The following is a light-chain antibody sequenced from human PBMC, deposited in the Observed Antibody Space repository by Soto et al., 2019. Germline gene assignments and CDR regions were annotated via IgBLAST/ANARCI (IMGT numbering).Light chain of an antibody. Sequence: ELVMTQSPATLSVSPGDRATLSCRASQGVSSNLAWYQHKPGQAPRLLISGAYTRATGIPARFSGSGSGTEFTLTISSLQSEDSAVYYCQQYNKWPPITFGQGTRLEIK. CDR2: GAY. J-gene: IGKJ5*01. V-gene: IGKV3-15*01. CDR3: QQYNKWPPIT. CDR1: QGVSSN.